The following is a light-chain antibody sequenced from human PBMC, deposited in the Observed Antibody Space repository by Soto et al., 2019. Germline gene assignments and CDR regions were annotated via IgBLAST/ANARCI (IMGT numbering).Light chain of an antibody. V-gene: IGKV3-20*01. CDR3: LPYGRSPQT. Sequence: EIVLTQSPGTLSLSPGERVTLSCRASQSVNSSYLAWYQHKPGQAPRLLIYGASTRATGIRDRFSGSGSGRDFSLTIDRLEPLDSSVYYYLPYGRSPQTFCLATKVDIK. CDR2: GAS. J-gene: IGKJ1*01. CDR1: QSVNSSY.